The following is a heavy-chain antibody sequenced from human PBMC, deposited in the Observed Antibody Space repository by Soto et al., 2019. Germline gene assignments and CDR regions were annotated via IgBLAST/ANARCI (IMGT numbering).Heavy chain of an antibody. Sequence: NVSCKASGYTFTSYYMHWVRQAPGQGLEWMGIINPSGGSTSYAQKFQGRVTMTRDTSTSTVYMELSSLRSEDTAGYYCARSPHSSSSGYYFDYWGQGTLVTVSS. V-gene: IGHV1-46*01. CDR1: GYTFTSYY. CDR3: ARSPHSSSSGYYFDY. D-gene: IGHD6-6*01. J-gene: IGHJ4*02. CDR2: INPSGGST.